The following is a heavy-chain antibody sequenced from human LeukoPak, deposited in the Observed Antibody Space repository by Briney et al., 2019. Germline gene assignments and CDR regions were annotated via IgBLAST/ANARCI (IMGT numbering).Heavy chain of an antibody. CDR1: GFTFSSYA. J-gene: IGHJ4*02. Sequence: GGSLRLSCAASGFTFSSYAMNWARQAPGKGLEWVSTITGSGGDTYYADSVKGRFTISRDNSKNTLYLQMNGLRAEDTAIYYCAKDPYVGGGYHFDSWGQGSLVTVSS. V-gene: IGHV3-23*01. CDR3: AKDPYVGGGYHFDS. D-gene: IGHD3-22*01. CDR2: ITGSGGDT.